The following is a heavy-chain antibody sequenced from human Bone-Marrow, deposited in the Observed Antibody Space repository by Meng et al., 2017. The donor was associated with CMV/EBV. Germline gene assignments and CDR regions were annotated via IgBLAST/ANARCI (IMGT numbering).Heavy chain of an antibody. CDR2: MNPNSGNT. Sequence: ASVKVSCKASGYTFTSYDINWVRQATGQGLEWMGWMNPNSGNTGYAQKFQGRVTITRNTSISTAYMELSSLRSEDTAVYYCARGINGYSGYDWSDPWGPGTLVTVYS. J-gene: IGHJ5*02. V-gene: IGHV1-8*03. CDR3: ARGINGYSGYDWSDP. D-gene: IGHD5-12*01. CDR1: GYTFTSYD.